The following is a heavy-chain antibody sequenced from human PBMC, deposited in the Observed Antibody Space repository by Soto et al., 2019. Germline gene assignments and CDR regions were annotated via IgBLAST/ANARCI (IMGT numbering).Heavy chain of an antibody. Sequence: SETLSLTCTVSGGSISSYYWSWIRQPPGKGLEWIGYIYYSGSTNYNPSLKSRVTISVDTSKNQFSLKLSFVTAADTAVYYCARMNGTSFSWGHGTQVTVSS. CDR1: GGSISSYY. CDR2: IYYSGST. CDR3: ARMNGTSFS. D-gene: IGHD2-8*01. J-gene: IGHJ4*01. V-gene: IGHV4-59*08.